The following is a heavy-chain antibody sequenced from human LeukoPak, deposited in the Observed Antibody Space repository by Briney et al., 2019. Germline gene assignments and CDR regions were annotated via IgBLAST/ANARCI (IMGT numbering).Heavy chain of an antibody. D-gene: IGHD1-14*01. Sequence: GGSLRLSCAASGFTFSSYSMNWVRQAPGKGLEWVSSISSSSSYTYYADSVKGRFTISRDNAKNSLYLQMNSLRAEDTAVYYCARDEPSWGQGTMVTVSS. V-gene: IGHV3-21*01. CDR3: ARDEPS. J-gene: IGHJ3*01. CDR1: GFTFSSYS. CDR2: ISSSSSYT.